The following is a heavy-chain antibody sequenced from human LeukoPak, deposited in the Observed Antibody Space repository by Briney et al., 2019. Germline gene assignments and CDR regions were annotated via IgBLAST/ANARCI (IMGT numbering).Heavy chain of an antibody. Sequence: GGSLRLSCAASGFTFDDYAMHWVRQAPGKGLEWVSGISWNSGSIGYADSVKGRFTISRDNAKNSLYLRMNSLRAEDTALYYCAKDRELEPTEFDYWGQGTLVTVSS. D-gene: IGHD1-1*01. CDR3: AKDRELEPTEFDY. V-gene: IGHV3-9*01. CDR2: ISWNSGSI. J-gene: IGHJ4*02. CDR1: GFTFDDYA.